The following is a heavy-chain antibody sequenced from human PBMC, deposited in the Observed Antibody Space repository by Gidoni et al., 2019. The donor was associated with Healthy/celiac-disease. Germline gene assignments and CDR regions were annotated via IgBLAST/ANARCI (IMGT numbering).Heavy chain of an antibody. D-gene: IGHD3-22*01. CDR3: AKGNYYDSSGYSLEPAVMDV. CDR1: GFTFDDYA. CDR2: ISWNSGSI. V-gene: IGHV3-9*01. J-gene: IGHJ6*02. Sequence: EVQLVESGGGLVQTGRSLRLSCAASGFTFDDYAMYWVRQAPGKGLEWVSGISWNSGSIGYADSVKGRFTSSRDNAKNSLYLQMNSLRAEDTALYYCAKGNYYDSSGYSLEPAVMDVWGQGTTVTVSS.